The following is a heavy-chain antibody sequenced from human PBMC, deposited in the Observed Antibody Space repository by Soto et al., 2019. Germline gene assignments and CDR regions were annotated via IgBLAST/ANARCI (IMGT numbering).Heavy chain of an antibody. CDR2: VSSTGST. D-gene: IGHD3-22*01. CDR3: ARFSPPRKSYDSNPGWFDP. V-gene: IGHV4-61*08. Sequence: PSETLSLTCAVSGGSISSGGYYWTWIRQSPGKGLEWIGYVSSTGSTNYNPSLKSRLTMSLDTSTNEVSLSLTSVTAADAAVYFCARFSPPRKSYDSNPGWFDPWGQGIRVTVSS. CDR1: GGSISSGGYY. J-gene: IGHJ5*02.